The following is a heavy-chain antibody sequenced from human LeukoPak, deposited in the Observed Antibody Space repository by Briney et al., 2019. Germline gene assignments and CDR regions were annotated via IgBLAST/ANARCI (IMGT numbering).Heavy chain of an antibody. CDR2: FHPEDGER. V-gene: IGHV1-24*01. J-gene: IGHJ6*02. Sequence: GASVKVSCKVSGYTLTEVSVHWVRQAPGKGLEWMGGFHPEDGERIYSQKFLGRVTMTEDTSTDTASMELSSLRSEDTAVYYCATGRTSRLYYYYPLGVWGQGTTFTVSS. CDR1: GYTLTEVS. D-gene: IGHD2-2*01. CDR3: ATGRTSRLYYYYPLGV.